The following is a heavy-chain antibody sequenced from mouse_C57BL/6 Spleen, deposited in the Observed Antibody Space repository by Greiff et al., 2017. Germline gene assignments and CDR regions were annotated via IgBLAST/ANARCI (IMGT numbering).Heavy chain of an antibody. V-gene: IGHV14-4*01. D-gene: IGHD3-3*01. CDR1: GFNIKDDY. CDR2: IDPENGDT. Sequence: EVQLQQSGAELVRPVASVKLSCTASGFNIKDDYMHWVKQRPEQGLEWIGWIDPENGDTEYASKFQGKAPITADSSSNTAYLQLSSLTSEDTAVYYCTNGGPFAYWGQGTLVTVSA. CDR3: TNGGPFAY. J-gene: IGHJ3*01.